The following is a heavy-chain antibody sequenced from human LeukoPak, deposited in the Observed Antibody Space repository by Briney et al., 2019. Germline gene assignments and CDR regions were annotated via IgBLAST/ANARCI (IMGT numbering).Heavy chain of an antibody. V-gene: IGHV3-64D*06. CDR1: GFTFSSYA. J-gene: IGHJ4*02. D-gene: IGHD1-1*01. CDR3: VKTGRTTRSPTYYFDY. Sequence: GGSLRLSCSASGFTFSSYAMHWVRQAPGKGLEYASAISSNGGSTYYADSVKGRFTISRDNSKNTLYLQMSSLRAEDTAVYYCVKTGRTTRSPTYYFDYWGQGTLVTVSS. CDR2: ISSNGGST.